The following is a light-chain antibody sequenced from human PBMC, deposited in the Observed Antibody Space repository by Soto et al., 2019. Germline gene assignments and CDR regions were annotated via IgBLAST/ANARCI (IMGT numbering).Light chain of an antibody. V-gene: IGKV1-27*01. CDR1: QAIGQS. Sequence: DIQMTQSPPSLSASVGDRVTITCRASQAIGQSVAWYQQKPGQVPKLLIYAASTLHSGVPSRFSGSGSGTHFTLTITGLQPEDVATYYCQEHNGDLPVAFGPGTTVDV. J-gene: IGKJ3*01. CDR3: QEHNGDLPVA. CDR2: AAS.